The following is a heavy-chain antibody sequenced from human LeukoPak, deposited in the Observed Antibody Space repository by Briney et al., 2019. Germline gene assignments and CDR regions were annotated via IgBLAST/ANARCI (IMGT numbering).Heavy chain of an antibody. Sequence: SVKVSCKAFGGTLSSYAISLVRQAPGQGLEWMGRIIPIFGTANYAQRFQGRVTITTDESTSTAYMELNSLRSEDTAVYYCARGDGYGYNWFDSWGQGTLVTVSS. CDR2: IIPIFGTA. V-gene: IGHV1-69*05. CDR1: GGTLSSYA. D-gene: IGHD5-24*01. J-gene: IGHJ5*01. CDR3: ARGDGYGYNWFDS.